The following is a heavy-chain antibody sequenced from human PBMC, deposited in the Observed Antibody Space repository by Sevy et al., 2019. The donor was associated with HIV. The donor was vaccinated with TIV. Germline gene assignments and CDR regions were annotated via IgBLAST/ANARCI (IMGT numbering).Heavy chain of an antibody. Sequence: GGSLRLSCAASGFTFCTSTMNWVRQAPGKGLEWVSLMTSSGSYILYADSVKGRFTISRDNAKNSVFLQMNSLRVEDTAVYYCVRDGWNYWGQGPLVTVSS. CDR3: VRDGWNY. CDR1: GFTFCTST. CDR2: MTSSGSYI. J-gene: IGHJ4*02. V-gene: IGHV3-21*01. D-gene: IGHD2-15*01.